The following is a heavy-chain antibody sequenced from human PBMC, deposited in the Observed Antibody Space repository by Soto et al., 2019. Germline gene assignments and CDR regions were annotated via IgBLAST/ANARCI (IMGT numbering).Heavy chain of an antibody. J-gene: IGHJ4*02. CDR2: INGSGDRA. V-gene: IGHV3-23*01. Sequence: EVQLLESGGGLIQPGGSLRLSCEASGFTFSNYGMTWVRQAPGKGLEWVSTINGSGDRAFYADPVKGRFTISRDNSKNTLYLQMNSPRAEDTAIYYCAKEMIASTLADFFDYWGQGILVTVSS. CDR1: GFTFSNYG. D-gene: IGHD2-21*01. CDR3: AKEMIASTLADFFDY.